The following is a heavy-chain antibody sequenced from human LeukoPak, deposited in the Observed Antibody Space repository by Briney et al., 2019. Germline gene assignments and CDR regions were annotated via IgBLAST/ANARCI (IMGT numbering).Heavy chain of an antibody. J-gene: IGHJ4*02. CDR1: GYTFAGYY. Sequence: ASVKVSCKASGYTFAGYYMHWVRQAPGQGLEWMGRINPNSGDTDYAQNFQGRVTMTRDTSISTAYMELSRLRSDDTAVYYCARGGEQLWLLHFDYRGQGTLVTGSS. V-gene: IGHV1-2*06. D-gene: IGHD5-18*01. CDR3: ARGGEQLWLLHFDY. CDR2: INPNSGDT.